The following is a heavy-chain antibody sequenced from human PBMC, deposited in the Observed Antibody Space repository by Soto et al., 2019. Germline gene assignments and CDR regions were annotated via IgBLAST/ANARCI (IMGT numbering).Heavy chain of an antibody. CDR1: GGSISNYY. CDR3: ARSYYYDSSGYTDAFDI. J-gene: IGHJ3*02. D-gene: IGHD3-22*01. V-gene: IGHV4-59*01. Sequence: SETLSLTCTVSGGSISNYYWSWLRQPPGKGLEWIGHIYYSRSTNYNPSLKSRLTISVDTSKNQFSLKLDSVTAADTAVYYCARSYYYDSSGYTDAFDIWGQGTMVTVSS. CDR2: IYYSRST.